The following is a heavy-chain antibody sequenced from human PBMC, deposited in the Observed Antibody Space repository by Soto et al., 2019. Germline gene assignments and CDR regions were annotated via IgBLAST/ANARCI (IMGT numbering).Heavy chain of an antibody. CDR2: IYYSGST. J-gene: IGHJ4*02. CDR1: GGSISSGGYY. CDR3: ARGHLPGSSWYNPFDY. D-gene: IGHD6-13*01. Sequence: QVQLQESGPGLVKPSQTLSLTCTVSGGSISSGGYYWSWIRQHPGKGLEWIGYIYYSGSTYYNPSPKSRVTISVDTSKTQFSLKLSSVTAADTAVYYCARGHLPGSSWYNPFDYWGQGTLVTVSS. V-gene: IGHV4-31*03.